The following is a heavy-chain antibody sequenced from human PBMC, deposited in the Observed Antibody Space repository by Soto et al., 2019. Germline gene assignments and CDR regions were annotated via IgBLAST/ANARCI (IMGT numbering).Heavy chain of an antibody. CDR3: AHRVTYYYDSSGYYWFDP. CDR2: IYWNDDK. D-gene: IGHD3-22*01. V-gene: IGHV2-5*01. CDR1: GFSLSTSGVG. J-gene: IGHJ5*02. Sequence: GSGPTLVNPTQTLTLTCTFSGFSLSTSGVGVGWIRQPPGKALEWLALIYWNDDKRYSPSLKSRFTITKDTSKNQVVLTMTNMDPVDTATYYCAHRVTYYYDSSGYYWFDPWGQGTLVTVSS.